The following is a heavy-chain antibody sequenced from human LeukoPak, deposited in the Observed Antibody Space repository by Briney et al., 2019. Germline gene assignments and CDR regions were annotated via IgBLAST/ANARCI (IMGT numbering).Heavy chain of an antibody. J-gene: IGHJ6*02. V-gene: IGHV1-2*06. CDR1: GYTFSGYF. D-gene: IGHD4-11*01. CDR2: INPNSGGT. CDR3: ATYYSNYDYYYYGMDV. Sequence: GASVKVSCKASGYTFSGYFMHWVRQAPGQGLEWMGRINPNSGGTNYAQKFQGRVTMARDTSISTAYMESSRLRSDDTAVYYCATYYSNYDYYYYGMDVWGQGTTVTVSS.